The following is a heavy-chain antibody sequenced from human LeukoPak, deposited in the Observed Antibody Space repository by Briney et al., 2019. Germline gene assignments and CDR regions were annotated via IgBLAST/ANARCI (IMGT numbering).Heavy chain of an antibody. J-gene: IGHJ4*02. D-gene: IGHD3-16*01. CDR3: TRGAGWLIDY. Sequence: KSSETLSLTCTVSGGSISSYYWSWIRQSPGKGLEWIGYIYYSGSTNYNSSLKSRVTMSVDTSKNQFSLKLTSVTAADTAVYYCTRGAGWLIDYWGQGILVTVSS. CDR1: GGSISSYY. V-gene: IGHV4-59*01. CDR2: IYYSGST.